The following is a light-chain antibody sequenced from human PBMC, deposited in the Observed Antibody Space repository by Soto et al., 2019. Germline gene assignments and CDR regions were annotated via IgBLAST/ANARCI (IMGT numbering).Light chain of an antibody. Sequence: EIVLTQFPATLSLSPGERATLSCRASQSLHSNFLVWYQQKPGQAPRLLISSASRRATGIPDRFSGSGSGTDFTLTISRLEPEDVGVYYCMQALQAPFTFGPGTKVDIK. CDR3: MQALQAPFT. CDR2: SAS. J-gene: IGKJ3*01. V-gene: IGKV3-20*01. CDR1: QSLHSNF.